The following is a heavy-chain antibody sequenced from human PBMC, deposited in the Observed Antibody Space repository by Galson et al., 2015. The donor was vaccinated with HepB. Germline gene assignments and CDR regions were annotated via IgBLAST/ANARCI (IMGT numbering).Heavy chain of an antibody. V-gene: IGHV2-70*11. CDR3: ARPTRISDSTTPFWYFDL. Sequence: PALVKPTQTLTLTCTFSGFSLRTSGVCVSWIRQSPGKALEWLARIDWDDDKYYNPSLKTRLTISKDTSKNQVVLTMTNMNPVDTATYYCARPTRISDSTTPFWYFDLWGRGTLVTVSS. CDR1: GFSLRTSGVC. D-gene: IGHD1-14*01. J-gene: IGHJ2*01. CDR2: IDWDDDK.